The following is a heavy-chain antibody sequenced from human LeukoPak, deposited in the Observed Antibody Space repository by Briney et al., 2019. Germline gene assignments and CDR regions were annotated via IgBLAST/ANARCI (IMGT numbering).Heavy chain of an antibody. J-gene: IGHJ4*02. Sequence: SETLSLTCAVSGGSISSGGYSWSWIRQPPGKGLEWIGYIYHSGSTYYNPSLKSRVTISVDRSKNQFSLKLSSVTAADTAVYYCARTNYDYVWGSYRPFDYWGQGTLVTVSS. D-gene: IGHD3-16*02. CDR1: GGSISSGGYS. CDR3: ARTNYDYVWGSYRPFDY. CDR2: IYHSGST. V-gene: IGHV4-30-2*01.